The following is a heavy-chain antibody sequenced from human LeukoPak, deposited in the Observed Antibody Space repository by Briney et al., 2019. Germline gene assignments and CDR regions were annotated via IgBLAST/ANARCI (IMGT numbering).Heavy chain of an antibody. Sequence: SETLSLTCTVSGGSISSYYWSWIRQPPGKGLEWIGYIYNSGSTNYNPSLKSRVTISVDTSKNQFSLQLSSVTAADTAVYHCAGQRFYYDSNGYYYFNYFDYWGQGTLVTVSS. D-gene: IGHD3-22*01. J-gene: IGHJ4*02. CDR2: IYNSGST. V-gene: IGHV4-59*08. CDR3: AGQRFYYDSNGYYYFNYFDY. CDR1: GGSISSYY.